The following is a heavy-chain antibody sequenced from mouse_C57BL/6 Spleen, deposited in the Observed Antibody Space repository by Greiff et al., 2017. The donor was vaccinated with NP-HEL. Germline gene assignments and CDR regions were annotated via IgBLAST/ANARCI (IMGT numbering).Heavy chain of an antibody. CDR2: IDPSDSYT. Sequence: QVQLKQPGAELVKPGASVKLSCKASGYTFTSYWMQWVKQRPGQGLEWIGEIDPSDSYTNYNQKFKGKATLTVDTSSSTAYMQLSSLTSEDSAVYYCARCYYGSSRYFDVWGTGTTVTVSS. V-gene: IGHV1-50*01. D-gene: IGHD1-1*01. CDR3: ARCYYGSSRYFDV. J-gene: IGHJ1*03. CDR1: GYTFTSYW.